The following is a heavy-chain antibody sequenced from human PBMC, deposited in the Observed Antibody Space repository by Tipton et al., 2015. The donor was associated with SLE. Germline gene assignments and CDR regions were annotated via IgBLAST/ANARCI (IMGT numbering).Heavy chain of an antibody. V-gene: IGHV4-30-2*01. D-gene: IGHD1-26*01. CDR2: IYDDGST. Sequence: TLSLTCAVSGGSMRNKGYSWGWIRQPPGRGLEWIGYIYDDGSTYYNPSLKSRVTVSVDRSKNQFYLKLSSVTAADTAVYYCARGEFSSGSLYWYFDLWGRGTLVTVSS. J-gene: IGHJ2*01. CDR3: ARGEFSSGSLYWYFDL. CDR1: GGSMRNKGYS.